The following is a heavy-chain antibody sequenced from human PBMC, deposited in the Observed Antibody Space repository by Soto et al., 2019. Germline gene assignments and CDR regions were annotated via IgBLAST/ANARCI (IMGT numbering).Heavy chain of an antibody. CDR1: GGTFSSYA. V-gene: IGHV1-3*01. J-gene: IGHJ3*02. Sequence: ASVKVSCKASGGTFSSYAISWVRQAPGQRLEWMGWINAGNGNTKYSQKFQGRVTITRDTSASTAYMELSSLRSEDTAVYYCARGSPVPAAPHDAFDIWGQGTMVTVSS. CDR2: INAGNGNT. D-gene: IGHD2-2*01. CDR3: ARGSPVPAAPHDAFDI.